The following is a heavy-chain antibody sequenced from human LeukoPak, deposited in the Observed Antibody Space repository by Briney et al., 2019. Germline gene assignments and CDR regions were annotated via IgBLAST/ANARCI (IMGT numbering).Heavy chain of an antibody. D-gene: IGHD3-9*01. V-gene: IGHV3-23*01. J-gene: IGHJ6*02. CDR2: ISGGGGST. CDR3: AREEYVLRYSQRFYGMDV. Sequence: GGSLTLSCVASGFTFSSYGMSWVRQAAAKGLEWVAAISGGGGSTYYADSVKGRFTISRDNSKNTLYLQMNSLRAEDTVVYYCAREEYVLRYSQRFYGMDVWGQGTTVTVSS. CDR1: GFTFSSYG.